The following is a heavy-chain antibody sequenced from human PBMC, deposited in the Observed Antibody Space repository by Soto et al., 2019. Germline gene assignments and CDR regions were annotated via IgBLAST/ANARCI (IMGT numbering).Heavy chain of an antibody. CDR1: GFTFSGSA. J-gene: IGHJ6*03. CDR2: IRSKANSYAT. V-gene: IGHV3-73*01. CDR3: TRLGYNWNIRRHYYYMDV. Sequence: GGSLRLSCAASGFTFSGSAMHWVRQASGKGLEWVGRIRSKANSYATAYAASVKGRFTISRDDSKNTAYLQMNSLKTEDTAVYYCTRLGYNWNIRRHYYYMDVWGKGTTVTVSS. D-gene: IGHD1-20*01.